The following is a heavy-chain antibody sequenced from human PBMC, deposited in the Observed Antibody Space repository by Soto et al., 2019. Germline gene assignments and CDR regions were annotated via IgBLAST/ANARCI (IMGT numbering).Heavy chain of an antibody. CDR3: AKRDNSGWYSLDY. CDR2: VSPSGSNT. CDR1: GFIFSNYP. Sequence: LRLSCAVSGFIFSNYPMSWVRQAPGKGLEWVSSVSPSGSNTYYADSVKGRFTMSRDNSENRLHLQMNSLRAEDTAVYFCAKRDNSGWYSLDYWGQGTLVTVS. V-gene: IGHV3-23*01. J-gene: IGHJ4*02. D-gene: IGHD6-19*01.